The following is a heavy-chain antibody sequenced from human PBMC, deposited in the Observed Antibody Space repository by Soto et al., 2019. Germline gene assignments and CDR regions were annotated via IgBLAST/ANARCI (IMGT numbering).Heavy chain of an antibody. CDR1: GGSISSGDYY. J-gene: IGHJ5*02. D-gene: IGHD5-18*01. CDR2: IYYSGST. CDR3: ARLVWSYGTWFDP. Sequence: PSETLSLTCTVSGGSISSGDYYWSWIRQPPGKGLEWFGYIYYSGSTNYNPSLKSRVTLSVDTSKNQFSLKLSSVTAADTAVYYCARLVWSYGTWFDPWGQGTLVTVSS. V-gene: IGHV4-61*08.